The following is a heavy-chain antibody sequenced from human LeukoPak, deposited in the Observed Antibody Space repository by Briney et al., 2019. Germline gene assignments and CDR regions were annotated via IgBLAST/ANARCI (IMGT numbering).Heavy chain of an antibody. Sequence: PSVTVSFTASGGTFTTYAITRVRQAPGQGLEWMGGIITIFGIANYTQKFQGRVTITADKSTSTAYMELSSLRSEDTAVYYCARGEDYYGSGSYYNSFDYWGQGTLVTVSS. J-gene: IGHJ4*02. CDR1: GGTFTTYA. D-gene: IGHD3-10*01. V-gene: IGHV1-69*17. CDR2: IITIFGIA. CDR3: ARGEDYYGSGSYYNSFDY.